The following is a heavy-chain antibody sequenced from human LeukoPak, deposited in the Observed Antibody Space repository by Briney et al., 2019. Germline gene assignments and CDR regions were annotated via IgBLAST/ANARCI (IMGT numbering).Heavy chain of an antibody. Sequence: PGGSLRLSCAASGFTFSYYGMHLVRQAPGKGLEWVAVICCNRSNKYYADSVKDRFTISRDNSKNTLYLQMNSLRAEDTAVYYCAKDLDGDSTYYYGMDVWGQGTTVTVSS. D-gene: IGHD4-17*01. CDR3: AKDLDGDSTYYYGMDV. CDR1: GFTFSYYG. CDR2: ICCNRSNK. V-gene: IGHV3-30*18. J-gene: IGHJ6*02.